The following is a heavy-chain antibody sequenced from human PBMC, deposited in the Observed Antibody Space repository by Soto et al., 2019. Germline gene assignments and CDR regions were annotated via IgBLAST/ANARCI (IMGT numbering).Heavy chain of an antibody. Sequence: PGGSLRLSCAASETIFSGYGMHWVRQAPGKGLEWVAVIRNDGSNIYYADSVRGRFTISRDNSKNTLDLQMDSLRAEDTAFYYCARDGVGTTAYFGYFDYWGQGALVTVSS. D-gene: IGHD3-9*01. J-gene: IGHJ4*02. CDR2: IRNDGSNI. V-gene: IGHV3-33*01. CDR1: ETIFSGYG. CDR3: ARDGVGTTAYFGYFDY.